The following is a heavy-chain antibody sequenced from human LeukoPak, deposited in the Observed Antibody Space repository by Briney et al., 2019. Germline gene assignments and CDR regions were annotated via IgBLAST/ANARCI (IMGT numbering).Heavy chain of an antibody. CDR1: GFTVSSNY. J-gene: IGHJ4*02. V-gene: IGHV3-53*01. D-gene: IGHD2-15*01. CDR3: ASDQEDIVVVVAATALGY. CDR2: IYSGGST. Sequence: GGSLILSCAASGFTVSSNYMSWVRQAPGKGLEWVSVIYSGGSTYYADSVKGRFTISRDNSKNTLYPQMNSLRAEDTAVYYCASDQEDIVVVVAATALGYWGQGTLVTVSS.